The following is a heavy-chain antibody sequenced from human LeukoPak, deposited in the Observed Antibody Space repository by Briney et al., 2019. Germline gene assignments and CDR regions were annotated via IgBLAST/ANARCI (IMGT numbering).Heavy chain of an antibody. CDR2: ISWNRTIL. CDR1: GFTFDEYA. D-gene: IGHD3-16*01. V-gene: IGHV3-9*01. CDR3: AKDNKPFVSGGFAP. Sequence: GGALRLSCAASGFTFDEYAMHWVRQAPGKGVEGVSGISWNRTILAYAHSVTPSFPISRYNAKNSLYLQMNSLRAEDTALYYCAKDNKPFVSGGFAPWGQGTLVTVSS. J-gene: IGHJ5*02.